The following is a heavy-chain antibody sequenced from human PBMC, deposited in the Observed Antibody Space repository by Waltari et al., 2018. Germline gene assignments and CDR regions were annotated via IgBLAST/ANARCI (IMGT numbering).Heavy chain of an antibody. D-gene: IGHD6-13*01. J-gene: IGHJ6*02. CDR1: GYTFTSYA. V-gene: IGHV7-4-1*02. Sequence: QVQLVQSGSELKKPAASVKVSCKASGYTFTSYALNWVRQAPGPGLVWMGWINTNTGNPTYAQGFTGRFVFSLDTSVSTEYLEISGLKAEDTDEYYCARKAKGQQLVHQYYYYYYGMDVWGQGTTVTVAS. CDR2: INTNTGNP. CDR3: ARKAKGQQLVHQYYYYYYGMDV.